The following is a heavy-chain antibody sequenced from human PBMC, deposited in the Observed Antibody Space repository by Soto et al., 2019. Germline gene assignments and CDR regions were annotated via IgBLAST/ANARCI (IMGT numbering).Heavy chain of an antibody. V-gene: IGHV3-23*01. CDR2: ITTSDDIT. CDR1: GFIFKDFA. J-gene: IGHJ5*02. Sequence: EVQLFESGGGLVEPGESLRLSCVASGFIFKDFAMSWVRQAPGKGLEWVSTITTSDDITYSADSVRGRFTISRDNSANTLFLQMSSLRGDDTATYYCTKGESSGYFDPSSGYSTPDHWGQGTLVTVSS. D-gene: IGHD3-3*01. CDR3: TKGESSGYFDPSSGYSTPDH.